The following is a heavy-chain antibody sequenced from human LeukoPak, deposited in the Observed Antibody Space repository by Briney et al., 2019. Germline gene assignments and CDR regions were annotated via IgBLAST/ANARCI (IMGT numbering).Heavy chain of an antibody. J-gene: IGHJ4*02. CDR3: ARSSGWLHDY. CDR1: GFTFDDYA. D-gene: IGHD6-19*01. V-gene: IGHV3-9*01. CDR2: IIWNSGTI. Sequence: PGGSLRLSCAASGFTFDDYAMHWVRQAPGKGLDWVSGIIWNSGTIGYADSVKGRFTISRDNAKNSLYLQMNSLRAEDTAVYYCARSSGWLHDYWGQGSLVTVSS.